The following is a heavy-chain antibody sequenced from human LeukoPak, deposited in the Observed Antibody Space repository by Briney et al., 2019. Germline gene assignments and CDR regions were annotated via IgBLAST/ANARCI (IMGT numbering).Heavy chain of an antibody. D-gene: IGHD2/OR15-2a*01. V-gene: IGHV3-23*01. CDR2: ISGSGGST. CDR1: GFTFSSYA. Sequence: GGSLRLSSAASGFTFSSYAMRWVRQAPGKGLEWVSAISGSGGSTYYADSVKGRFTISRDNSKNTLYLQMNSLRAEDTAVYYCAILGGAENDYFDYGGQGTLVTVSS. J-gene: IGHJ4*02. CDR3: AILGGAENDYFDY.